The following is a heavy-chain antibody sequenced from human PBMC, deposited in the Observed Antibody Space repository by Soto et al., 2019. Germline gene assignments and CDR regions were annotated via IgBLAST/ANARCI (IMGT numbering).Heavy chain of an antibody. J-gene: IGHJ6*02. V-gene: IGHV4-4*02. Sequence: QVQLQESGPGLVKPSGTLSLTCAVSGGSIRDHYWWSWVRQTPGKGLEWIGETYHGGATYYNPSLKSRVTISTDESKNQLSLKPNFVTAADTAVYYCAHQTISYTLDVWGQGTTVTVSS. CDR3: AHQTISYTLDV. CDR1: GGSIRDHYW. D-gene: IGHD1-1*01. CDR2: TYHGGAT.